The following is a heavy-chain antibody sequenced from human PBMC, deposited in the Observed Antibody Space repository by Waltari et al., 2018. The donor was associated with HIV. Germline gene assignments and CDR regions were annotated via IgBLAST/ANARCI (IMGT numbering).Heavy chain of an antibody. V-gene: IGHV3-30*04. D-gene: IGHD5-12*01. Sequence: QVQLVESGGGVVQHGRSLRLPCSASGFSFSSYIMQWVRQAPGKGLEWVAVISYDGRNKYYADSVKGRFTISRDNSKNTLYLQMNSLRAEDTAVYYCARGGGYSSSYYFDYWGQGTLVTVSS. J-gene: IGHJ4*02. CDR3: ARGGGYSSSYYFDY. CDR2: ISYDGRNK. CDR1: GFSFSSYI.